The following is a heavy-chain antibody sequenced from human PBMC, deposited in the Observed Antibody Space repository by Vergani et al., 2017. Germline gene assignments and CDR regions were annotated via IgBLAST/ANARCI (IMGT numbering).Heavy chain of an antibody. J-gene: IGHJ4*02. V-gene: IGHV1-2*02. D-gene: IGHD3-22*01. CDR1: GYTFTGYY. CDR3: ARDRYYYDSSGSFDY. CDR2: INPNSGGT. Sequence: QVQLVQSGAEVKKPGASVKVSCKASGYTFTGYYMHWVRQAPGQGLEWMGWINPNSGGTNYAQKFQGRVTMTRDTSISTAYMELSRLRSDDTAVYYCARDRYYYDSSGSFDYWGQGTLVTVSS.